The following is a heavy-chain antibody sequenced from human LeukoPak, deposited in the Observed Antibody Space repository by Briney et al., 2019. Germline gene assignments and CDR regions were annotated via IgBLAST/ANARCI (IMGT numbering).Heavy chain of an antibody. D-gene: IGHD3-22*01. V-gene: IGHV3-9*01. Sequence: GGSLRLSCAASGFTFDDYAMHWVRQAPGEGLEWVSGISWNSGSIGYADSVKGRFTISRDNAKNSLYLQMNSLRAEDTALYYCAKESYDSSGYYMYYFDYWGQGTLVTVSS. CDR3: AKESYDSSGYYMYYFDY. CDR1: GFTFDDYA. J-gene: IGHJ4*02. CDR2: ISWNSGSI.